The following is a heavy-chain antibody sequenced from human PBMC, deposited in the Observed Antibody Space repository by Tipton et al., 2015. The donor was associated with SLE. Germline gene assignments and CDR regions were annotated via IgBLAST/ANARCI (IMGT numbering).Heavy chain of an antibody. CDR3: AKGFGQGYCSGGSCFDAFDI. CDR2: ISSSSSYI. J-gene: IGHJ3*02. D-gene: IGHD2-15*01. CDR1: GFTFSSYS. V-gene: IGHV3-21*04. Sequence: SLRLSCAASGFTFSSYSMNWVRQAPGKGLEWVSSISSSSSYIYYADSVKGRFTISRDNAKNSLYLQMNSLRAEDTALYYCAKGFGQGYCSGGSCFDAFDIWGQGTMVTVSS.